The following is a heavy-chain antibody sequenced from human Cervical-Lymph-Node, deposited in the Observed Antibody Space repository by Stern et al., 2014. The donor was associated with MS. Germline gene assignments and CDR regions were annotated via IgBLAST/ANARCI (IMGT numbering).Heavy chain of an antibody. J-gene: IGHJ6*02. CDR3: VRPIEGXXLV. Sequence: VQLVQSGPEVKEPGESLNISCTVSVYSFTTYWIGWVRQMPGKGLEWMGIIYPSDSDTRYSPSFQGQVTMSVDKSRSTAYLQWSSLKALDTAMYYCVRPIEGXXLVWGPGTTVTVSS. D-gene: IGHD5-24*01. CDR1: VYSFTTYW. V-gene: IGHV5-51*01. CDR2: IYPSDSDT.